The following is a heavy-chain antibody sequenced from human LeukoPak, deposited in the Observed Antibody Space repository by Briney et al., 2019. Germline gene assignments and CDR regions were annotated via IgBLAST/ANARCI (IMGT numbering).Heavy chain of an antibody. CDR2: IYYSGST. D-gene: IGHD3-10*01. Sequence: SETLSLTCTVSGGSISRSTYYWSWIRQPPGKGLEWIGYIYYSGSTYYNPSLKSRVTISVDTSKNQFSLKLSSVTAADTAVYYCAREASGSSDFDYWGQGTLVTVSS. J-gene: IGHJ4*02. V-gene: IGHV4-30-4*01. CDR1: GGSISRSTYY. CDR3: AREASGSSDFDY.